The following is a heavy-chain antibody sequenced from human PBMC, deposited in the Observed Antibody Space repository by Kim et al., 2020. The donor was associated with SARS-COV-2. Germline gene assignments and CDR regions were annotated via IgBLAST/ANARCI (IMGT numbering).Heavy chain of an antibody. D-gene: IGHD3-16*01. CDR3: AKDFGGYLGY. J-gene: IGHJ4*02. V-gene: IGHV3-30*02. CDR2: SNK. Sequence: SNKHNADSGKGRFTISRDNSKNTLYLQMNSLRPEDTAVYYCAKDFGGYLGYWGQGTLVTVSS.